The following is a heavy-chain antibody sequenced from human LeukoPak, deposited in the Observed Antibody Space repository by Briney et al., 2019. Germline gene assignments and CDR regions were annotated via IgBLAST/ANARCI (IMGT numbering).Heavy chain of an antibody. CDR2: IYTSGST. CDR3: ARLRAHAYNYGFDY. D-gene: IGHD5-24*01. V-gene: IGHV4-4*07. Sequence: PSETLSLTCTVSGGFISNYYWSCIRQPAGKGLEWIGCIYTSGSTNYNSSLKSRVTMSVDTSKNQFSLKLSSVTAAETAVYFCARLRAHAYNYGFDYWGQGALVTVSS. CDR1: GGFISNYY. J-gene: IGHJ4*02.